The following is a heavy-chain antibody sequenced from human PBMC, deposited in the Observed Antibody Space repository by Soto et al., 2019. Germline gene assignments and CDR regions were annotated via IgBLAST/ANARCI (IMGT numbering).Heavy chain of an antibody. CDR2: ISGSGGST. Sequence: RGSLRLCCAASGFTFNSYAMSWARQAPGKGLEWVSAISGSGGSTYYADSVKGRFTISRDNSKNTLYLQMNSLRAEDTAVYYCAKSTTALLGYCSGGSCYPSYMAVWGKGTTVTVSS. CDR1: GFTFNSYA. D-gene: IGHD2-15*01. CDR3: AKSTTALLGYCSGGSCYPSYMAV. V-gene: IGHV3-23*01. J-gene: IGHJ6*03.